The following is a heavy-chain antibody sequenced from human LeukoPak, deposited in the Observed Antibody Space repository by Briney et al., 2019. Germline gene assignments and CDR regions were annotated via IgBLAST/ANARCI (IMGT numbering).Heavy chain of an antibody. CDR2: IYYSGST. CDR3: ARGSGTEFDP. CDR1: GGSIGSSSYY. J-gene: IGHJ5*02. V-gene: IGHV4-39*07. Sequence: SETLSLTCTVSGGSIGSSSYYWGWIRQPPGKGLEWIGSIYYSGSTYYNPSLKSRVTISVDTSKNQFSLKLSSVTAADTAVYYCARGSGTEFDPWGQGTLVTVSS. D-gene: IGHD6-13*01.